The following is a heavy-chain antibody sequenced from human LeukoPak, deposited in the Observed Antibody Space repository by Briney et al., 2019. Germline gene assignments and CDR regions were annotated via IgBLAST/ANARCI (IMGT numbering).Heavy chain of an antibody. Sequence: AGGSLRLSCAASVFTVSSNYMSWVRQAPGKGLEWVSVIYSGGSTYYADSVKGRFTISRDNSKNTLYLQMNSLRAEDTAVYYCASDSSGYHSFDYWGQGTLVTVSS. CDR1: VFTVSSNY. CDR2: IYSGGST. CDR3: ASDSSGYHSFDY. V-gene: IGHV3-66*01. D-gene: IGHD3-22*01. J-gene: IGHJ4*02.